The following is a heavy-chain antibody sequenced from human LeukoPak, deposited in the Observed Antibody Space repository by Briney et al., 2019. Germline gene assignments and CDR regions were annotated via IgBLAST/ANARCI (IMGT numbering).Heavy chain of an antibody. CDR2: IIPIFGTA. V-gene: IGHV1-69*13. CDR3: AGAPRTYNWNYGFHFDY. Sequence: SVKVSCKASGGTFSSYAISWVRQAPGQGLEWMGGIIPIFGTANYAQKFQGRVTITADESTSTAYMELSSLRSEDTAVYYCAGAPRTYNWNYGFHFDYWGQGTLVTVSS. D-gene: IGHD1-7*01. CDR1: GGTFSSYA. J-gene: IGHJ4*02.